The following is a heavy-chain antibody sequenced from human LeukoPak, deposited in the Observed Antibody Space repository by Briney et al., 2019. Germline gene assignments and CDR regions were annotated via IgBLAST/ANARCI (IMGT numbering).Heavy chain of an antibody. CDR2: IKQDGSEK. D-gene: IGHD1-26*01. CDR3: VRGSPVWEI. V-gene: IGHV3-7*01. J-gene: IGHJ4*02. CDR1: GFTFCNYY. Sequence: GGSLRLSCSASGFTFCNYYMTWVRQAPGKAREWVAFIKQDGSEKAYVDSVKGRFTISRDNAKNSLYLQMDSLRAEDTAIYYCVRGSPVWEIWGQGALVTVSS.